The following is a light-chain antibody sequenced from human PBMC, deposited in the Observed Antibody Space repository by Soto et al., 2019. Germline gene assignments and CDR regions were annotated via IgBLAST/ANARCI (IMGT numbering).Light chain of an antibody. CDR3: QQYARSTT. CDR2: GAS. V-gene: IGKV3-20*01. CDR1: QSVGGSF. Sequence: EIVLTQSPGTLSSSPGDRVTLSCRASQSVGGSFLAWYHQKPGQAPRLLMSGASSRASGIPNRFSGSGSGTDFTLTIRRLEPEDFGIYYWQQYARSTTFGQGTRLEIK. J-gene: IGKJ5*01.